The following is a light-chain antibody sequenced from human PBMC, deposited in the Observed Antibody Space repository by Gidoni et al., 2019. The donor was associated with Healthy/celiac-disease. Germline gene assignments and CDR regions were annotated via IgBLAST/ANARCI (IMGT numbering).Light chain of an antibody. CDR1: QSISSW. V-gene: IGKV1-5*03. J-gene: IGKJ2*01. CDR2: KAS. Sequence: DIQMTQSPSTLSASVGDRVTITCRASQSISSWLAWYQQKPGKAPKLLIYKASSLESGVPSRFSGSGSGTEFTLTISSLQPDDFATYYCQQYNRLMYTFGQXTKLEIK. CDR3: QQYNRLMYT.